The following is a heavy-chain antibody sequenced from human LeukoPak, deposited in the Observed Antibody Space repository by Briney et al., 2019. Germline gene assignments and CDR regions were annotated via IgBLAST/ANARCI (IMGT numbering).Heavy chain of an antibody. CDR3: ARPMVRGVSSYYYYGMDV. CDR2: ISSSSSTI. J-gene: IGHJ6*02. Sequence: GGSLRLSCAASGFSFSSYSITWVRQAPGKGLEWVSHISSSSSTIYYTDSVKGRFTISRDNAKNSLHLQMNSLRAEDTAVYYCARPMVRGVSSYYYYGMDVWGQGTTVTVSS. D-gene: IGHD3-10*01. CDR1: GFSFSSYS. V-gene: IGHV3-48*04.